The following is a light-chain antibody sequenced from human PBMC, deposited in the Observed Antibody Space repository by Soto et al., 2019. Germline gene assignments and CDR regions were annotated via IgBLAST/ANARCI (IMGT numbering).Light chain of an antibody. Sequence: QSVLTQPASVSGSPGQSITISCTGTSSDVGSYNLVSWYQQHPGKAPKLMIYDVSKRPSGVSNRFSGSKSGNTASLTISGLQAEDEADYYCCSYGGSPPLVFGGGTKVTVL. J-gene: IGLJ2*01. CDR2: DVS. V-gene: IGLV2-23*02. CDR3: CSYGGSPPLV. CDR1: SSDVGSYNL.